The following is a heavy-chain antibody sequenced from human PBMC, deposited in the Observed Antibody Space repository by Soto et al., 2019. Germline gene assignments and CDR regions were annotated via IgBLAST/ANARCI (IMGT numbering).Heavy chain of an antibody. Sequence: ASVKVSCKASGYTFTSYGISWVRQAPGQGLEWMGWISAYNGNTNYAQKLQGRVTMTTDTSTSTAYMELRSLRSDDTAVYYCARGVTMVRGDTKVPYDAFDIWGQGTMVTVSS. CDR2: ISAYNGNT. CDR1: GYTFTSYG. D-gene: IGHD3-10*01. V-gene: IGHV1-18*01. CDR3: ARGVTMVRGDTKVPYDAFDI. J-gene: IGHJ3*02.